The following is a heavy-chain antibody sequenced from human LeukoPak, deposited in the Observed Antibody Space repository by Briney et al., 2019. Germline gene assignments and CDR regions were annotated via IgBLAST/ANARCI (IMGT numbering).Heavy chain of an antibody. CDR2: VYYSGNT. D-gene: IGHD3-10*02. CDR1: GGSISPYY. J-gene: IGHJ4*02. CDR3: ARSTGSTMFIDY. V-gene: IGHV4-59*01. Sequence: SETLSLTCTVSGGSISPYYWSWIRQPPGKGLEWPGYVYYSGNTDYNPSLKSRVAISVDTSKNQFSLKLSSVTAADTAVYYCARSTGSTMFIDYWGQGTLVTVSS.